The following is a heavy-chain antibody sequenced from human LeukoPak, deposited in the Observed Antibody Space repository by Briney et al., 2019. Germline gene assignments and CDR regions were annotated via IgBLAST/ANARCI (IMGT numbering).Heavy chain of an antibody. CDR1: GITFNSYT. J-gene: IGHJ4*02. CDR2: ISSSSSYI. V-gene: IGHV3-21*01. CDR3: ARYQRGGKYSSSPGVFDY. D-gene: IGHD6-6*01. Sequence: GGSLRLSCAASGITFNSYTMNWVRQTPGKGLEWVSSISSSSSYIYYAASVKGRFTISRDNAKNSLYLQMNRLRAEDTAVYYCARYQRGGKYSSSPGVFDYWGQGTLVTVSS.